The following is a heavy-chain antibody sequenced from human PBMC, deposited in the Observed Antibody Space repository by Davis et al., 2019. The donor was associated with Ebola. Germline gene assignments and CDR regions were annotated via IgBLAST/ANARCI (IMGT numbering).Heavy chain of an antibody. CDR1: GGSISGYY. CDR2: INHSGST. CDR3: ARRSYSSSLIDS. Sequence: MPSETLSLTCTVSGGSISGYYWSWIRQPPGKGLEWIGEINHSGSTNYNPSLKSRVTISVDTSKNQFSLKLSSVTAADTAVYFCARRSYSSSLIDSWGQGSLVTVSS. D-gene: IGHD6-13*01. V-gene: IGHV4-34*01. J-gene: IGHJ4*02.